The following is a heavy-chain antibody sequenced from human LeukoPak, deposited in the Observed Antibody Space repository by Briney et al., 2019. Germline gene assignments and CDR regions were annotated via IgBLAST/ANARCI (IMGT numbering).Heavy chain of an antibody. CDR1: GFTFSSYD. J-gene: IGHJ4*02. Sequence: PGGSLRLSCAASGFTFSSYDMHWVRQATGKGLEWVSAIGTAGDTYYPGSVKGRFTISRENAKNSLYLRMNSLRAGDTAVYYCARGYCSSTSCSHFDYWGQGTLVTVSS. CDR3: ARGYCSSTSCSHFDY. D-gene: IGHD2-2*01. CDR2: IGTAGDT. V-gene: IGHV3-13*01.